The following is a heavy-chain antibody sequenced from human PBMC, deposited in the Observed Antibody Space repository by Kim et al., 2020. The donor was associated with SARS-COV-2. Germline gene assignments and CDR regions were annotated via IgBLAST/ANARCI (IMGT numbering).Heavy chain of an antibody. CDR3: ARAVNEFDS. V-gene: IGHV3-9*01. J-gene: IGHJ5*01. D-gene: IGHD2-8*01. Sequence: KSGNIGYGDSVKGQFNISRDNAKNSLILQMNSLTPEDTALYYWARAVNEFDSWGQGVMVTVSA. CDR2: KSGNI.